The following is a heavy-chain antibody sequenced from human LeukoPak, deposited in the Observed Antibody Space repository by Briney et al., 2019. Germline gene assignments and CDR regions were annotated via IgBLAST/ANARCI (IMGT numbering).Heavy chain of an antibody. CDR3: ARRASGGMAAFDI. V-gene: IGHV4-34*01. CDR1: GGSFSGYY. D-gene: IGHD3-10*01. CDR2: INRSGST. Sequence: SETLSLTCAVYGGSFSGYYWSWIRQPPGKGLEWIGEINRSGSTNYNPSLKSRVTISVDTSKNQFSLKLSSVTAADTAVYYCARRASGGMAAFDIWGQGTMVTVSS. J-gene: IGHJ3*02.